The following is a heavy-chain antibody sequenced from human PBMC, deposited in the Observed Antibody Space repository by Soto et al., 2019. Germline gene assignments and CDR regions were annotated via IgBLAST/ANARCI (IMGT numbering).Heavy chain of an antibody. D-gene: IGHD3-22*01. V-gene: IGHV4-59*01. CDR3: AREYSSGYYTYFDY. J-gene: IGHJ4*01. CDR2: IYYSGST. Sequence: PSETLSLTCTVSGGSISSYYWSWIRQPPGKGLEWIGYIYYSGSTNYNPSLKSRVTISVDTSKNQFSLKLSSVTAVDTAVYYCAREYSSGYYTYFDYWGQGTLVTVSS. CDR1: GGSISSYY.